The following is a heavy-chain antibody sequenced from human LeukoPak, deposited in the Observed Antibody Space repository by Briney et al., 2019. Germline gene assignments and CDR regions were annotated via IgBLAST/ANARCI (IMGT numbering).Heavy chain of an antibody. CDR1: GGTFSSYA. V-gene: IGHV1-69*01. CDR2: IIPIFGTA. D-gene: IGHD3-10*01. Sequence: SVKVSCMASGGTFSSYAISWVRQAPGQGLEWMGGIIPIFGTANYAQKFQGRVTITADESTSTAYMELSSLRSDDTAVYYCARGYYGSGSFDYWGQGTLVTVSS. CDR3: ARGYYGSGSFDY. J-gene: IGHJ4*02.